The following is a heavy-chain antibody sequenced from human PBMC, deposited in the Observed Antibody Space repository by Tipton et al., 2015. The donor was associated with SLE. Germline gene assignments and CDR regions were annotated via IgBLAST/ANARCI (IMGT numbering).Heavy chain of an antibody. CDR3: AGIEHCRSSTCWDFYHYYMDV. J-gene: IGHJ6*03. CDR1: GDSVSSNSAA. CDR2: TYYRSKWYN. D-gene: IGHD2-2*01. Sequence: PGLVKPSQTLSVTCAISGDSVSSNSAAWNWIRQSPSRGLEWLGRTYYRSKWYNDYAVSVKSRITINPDTSKNQFSLNLSPVTAADTAVYYCAGIEHCRSSTCWDFYHYYMDVWGKGTTVTVSS. V-gene: IGHV6-1*01.